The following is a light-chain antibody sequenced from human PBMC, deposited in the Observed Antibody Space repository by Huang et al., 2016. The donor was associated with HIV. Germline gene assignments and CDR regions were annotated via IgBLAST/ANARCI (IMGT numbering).Light chain of an antibody. CDR3: QQLNTYPWT. CDR1: PGIASF. CDR2: AAS. Sequence: IQLTQSPSSLSASIGDRVTITCRASPGIASFLAWYQQKPGKAPNLLIYAASTLQSGGPSRFSGSGSGTDFTLTISSLQPEDFATYYCQQLNTYPWTFGQGTKVEIK. V-gene: IGKV1-9*01. J-gene: IGKJ1*01.